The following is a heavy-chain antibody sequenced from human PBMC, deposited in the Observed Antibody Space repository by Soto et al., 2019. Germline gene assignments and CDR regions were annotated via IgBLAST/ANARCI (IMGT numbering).Heavy chain of an antibody. V-gene: IGHV1-18*01. D-gene: IGHD6-13*01. Sequence: ASVKVSRKASGYTFTSYGISWVRQAPGQGLEWMGWISAYNGNTNYAQKLQGRVTMTTDTSTSTAYMELRSLRSDDTAVYYCARGAAAGNYYYYYMDVWGKGTTVTVSS. J-gene: IGHJ6*03. CDR3: ARGAAAGNYYYYYMDV. CDR2: ISAYNGNT. CDR1: GYTFTSYG.